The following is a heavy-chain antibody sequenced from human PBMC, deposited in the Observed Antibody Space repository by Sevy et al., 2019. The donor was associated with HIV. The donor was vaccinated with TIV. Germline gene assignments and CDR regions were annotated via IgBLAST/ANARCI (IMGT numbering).Heavy chain of an antibody. CDR1: GYTLTELS. V-gene: IGHV1-24*01. CDR2: FDPEDGET. CDR3: ATTSSSGWYGDAFDI. J-gene: IGHJ3*02. Sequence: ASVKVSCKVSGYTLTELSMHWVRQAPGKWLEWMGGFDPEDGETIYAQKFQGRVTMTEDTSTDTAYMELSSLRSEDTAVYYCATTSSSGWYGDAFDIWGQGTMVTVSS. D-gene: IGHD6-19*01.